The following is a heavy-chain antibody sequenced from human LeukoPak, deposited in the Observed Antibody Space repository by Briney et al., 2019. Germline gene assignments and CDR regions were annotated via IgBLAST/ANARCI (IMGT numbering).Heavy chain of an antibody. J-gene: IGHJ1*01. Sequence: SVKVSCKASGFTFTSSAVQWVRQARGQRLEWIGWIVVGSGNTNYAQKFQERVTITRDMSTSTAYMELSSLRSEDTAVYYCARDGHYDILTGYFQDWGQGTLVTVSS. V-gene: IGHV1-58*01. CDR2: IVVGSGNT. CDR1: GFTFTSSA. D-gene: IGHD3-9*01. CDR3: ARDGHYDILTGYFQD.